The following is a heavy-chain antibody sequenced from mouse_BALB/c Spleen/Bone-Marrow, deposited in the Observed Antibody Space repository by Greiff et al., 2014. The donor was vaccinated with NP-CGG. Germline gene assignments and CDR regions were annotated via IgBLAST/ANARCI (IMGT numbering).Heavy chain of an antibody. CDR3: ATPPAGNSGYWCFDV. J-gene: IGHJ1*01. D-gene: IGHD2-1*01. Sequence: QVQLKESGAELVRPGVSVKISCKGSGYTVTDYAMHWVKQSHAKSLEWIGDISTYSGDARYNQKFKDKATMTVDKSSRTAYMELARLTSDDSAIYYAATPPAGNSGYWCFDVWGAGTTVTVSS. V-gene: IGHV1-67*01. CDR1: GYTVTDYA. CDR2: ISTYSGDA.